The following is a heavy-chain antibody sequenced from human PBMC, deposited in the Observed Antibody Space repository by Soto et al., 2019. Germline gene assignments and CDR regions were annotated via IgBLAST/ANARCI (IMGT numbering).Heavy chain of an antibody. CDR1: GNTFTSYG. D-gene: IGHD6-13*01. CDR3: ARVIAAAVDFDY. Sequence: ASVKVSCKASGNTFTSYGISWVRQAPGQGLEWMGWISAYNGNTNYAQKLQGRVTMTTDTSTSTAYMELRSLRSDDTAVYYCARVIAAAVDFDYWGQGTLVTVSS. J-gene: IGHJ4*02. CDR2: ISAYNGNT. V-gene: IGHV1-18*01.